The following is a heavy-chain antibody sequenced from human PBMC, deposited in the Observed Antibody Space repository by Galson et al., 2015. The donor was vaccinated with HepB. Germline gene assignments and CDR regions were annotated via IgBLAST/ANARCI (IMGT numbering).Heavy chain of an antibody. V-gene: IGHV3-30-3*01. CDR3: AREGMAGTLDY. D-gene: IGHD6-19*01. CDR1: GFTFSSYA. CDR2: IPYDGSYK. J-gene: IGHJ4*02. Sequence: SLRLSCAASGFTFSSYAMHWVRQAPGKGLQWVAIIPYDGSYKYYADSVKGRFTLSRDNSKNTLYLQMSSLRAEDTAVYYCAREGMAGTLDYWGQGTLITVSS.